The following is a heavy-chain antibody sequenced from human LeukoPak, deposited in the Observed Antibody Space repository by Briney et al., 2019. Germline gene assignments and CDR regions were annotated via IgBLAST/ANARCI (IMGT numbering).Heavy chain of an antibody. CDR1: GGSISSYY. Sequence: PSETLSLTCTVSGGSISSYYWSWIRQPPGKGLEWIGYIYYSGSTNYNPSLKSRVTISVDTSKNQFSLKLSSVTAADTAVYYCARGRTDGYNPSATRPFDYWGQGTLVTVSS. D-gene: IGHD5-24*01. V-gene: IGHV4-59*12. J-gene: IGHJ4*02. CDR3: ARGRTDGYNPSATRPFDY. CDR2: IYYSGST.